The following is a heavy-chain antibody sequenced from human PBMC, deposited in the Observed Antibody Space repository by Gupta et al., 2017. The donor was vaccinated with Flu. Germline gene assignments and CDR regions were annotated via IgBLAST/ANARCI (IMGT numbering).Heavy chain of an antibody. CDR3: ARDVLVIAAAGGY. CDR2: IYHSGST. D-gene: IGHD6-13*01. Sequence: QVQLQESGPGLVKPPETLSLTCAVSGYSISSGYYWGWIRQPPGKGLEWMGSIYHSGSTYYNPSLKSRVTISVDTSKNQFSLKLSAVTAADTAVYYCARDVLVIAAAGGYWGQGTLVTVSS. CDR1: GYSISSGYY. V-gene: IGHV4-38-2*02. J-gene: IGHJ4*02.